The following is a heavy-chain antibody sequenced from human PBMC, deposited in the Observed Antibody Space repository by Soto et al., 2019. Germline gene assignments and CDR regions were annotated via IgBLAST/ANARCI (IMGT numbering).Heavy chain of an antibody. CDR1: GYSFTSYW. J-gene: IGHJ3*01. Sequence: PGESLKISCEGSGYSFTSYWIGWVRQMPGKGLEWMGIIYPGDSDTRYSPSFQGHFTISADKSISTAYLQWSSLKASDTAMYYCSRYYSDSSGYLDAFDVWGQGTMVTVSS. D-gene: IGHD3-22*01. CDR2: IYPGDSDT. CDR3: SRYYSDSSGYLDAFDV. V-gene: IGHV5-51*01.